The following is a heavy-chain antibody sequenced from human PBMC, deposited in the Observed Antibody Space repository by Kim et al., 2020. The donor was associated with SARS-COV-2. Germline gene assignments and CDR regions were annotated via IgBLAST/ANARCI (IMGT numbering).Heavy chain of an antibody. V-gene: IGHV1-69*04. Sequence: SVKVSCKASGGTFSSYAISWVRQAPGQGLEWMGRIIPILGIANYAQKFQGRVTITADKSTSKAYMELSSLRSEDTAGYYCARGVTYYYGSGSSDYYYYGMDVWGQGTTVTVSS. J-gene: IGHJ6*02. CDR2: IIPILGIA. D-gene: IGHD3-10*01. CDR1: GGTFSSYA. CDR3: ARGVTYYYGSGSSDYYYYGMDV.